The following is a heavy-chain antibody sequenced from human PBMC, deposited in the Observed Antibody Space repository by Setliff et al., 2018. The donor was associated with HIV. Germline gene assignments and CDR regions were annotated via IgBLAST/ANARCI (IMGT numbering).Heavy chain of an antibody. V-gene: IGHV4-39*01. J-gene: IGHJ3*01. CDR3: ARAPPGIQNDAFDV. CDR1: GGPISNSRYY. CDR2: IYYSGST. Sequence: SETLSLTCTVSGGPISNSRYYWSWIRQPPGKGLEWIGSIYYSGSTYYNPSLKSRVTISVDTSKNQFSLRLTSVTAADTAVYYCARAPPGIQNDAFDVWGQGTMVTVSS.